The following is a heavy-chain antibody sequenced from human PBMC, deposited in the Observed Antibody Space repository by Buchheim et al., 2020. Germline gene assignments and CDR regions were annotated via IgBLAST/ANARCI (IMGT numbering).Heavy chain of an antibody. CDR1: GDSISSGDYS. CDR3: ARHLYSSSSSCFDP. D-gene: IGHD6-6*01. J-gene: IGHJ5*02. V-gene: IGHV4-30-2*01. Sequence: QLQLQESGSGLVKPSQTLSLTCAVSGDSISSGDYSWTWVRQPPGKGLEWIGFIYQSGSTYYDPSLESRVTISLVRSHNHFSLRLSSVTAADTAVYYCARHLYSSSSSCFDPWGQG. CDR2: IYQSGST.